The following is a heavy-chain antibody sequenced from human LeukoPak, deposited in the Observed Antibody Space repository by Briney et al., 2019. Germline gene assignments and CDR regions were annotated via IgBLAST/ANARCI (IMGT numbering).Heavy chain of an antibody. CDR3: AKDLATYYYDSSGYLQSVDY. Sequence: PGGSLRLSCAASGFTFSSYAMSWVRQAPGKGLEWVSAISGSGGSTYYADSVKGRFTISRDNSKNTLYLQMNSLRAEDTAVYYCAKDLATYYYDSSGYLQSVDYWGQGTLVTVSS. D-gene: IGHD3-22*01. V-gene: IGHV3-23*01. CDR2: ISGSGGST. CDR1: GFTFSSYA. J-gene: IGHJ4*02.